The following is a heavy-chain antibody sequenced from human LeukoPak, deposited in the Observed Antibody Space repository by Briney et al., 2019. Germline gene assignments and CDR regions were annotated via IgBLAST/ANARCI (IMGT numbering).Heavy chain of an antibody. CDR1: GYTFTSYG. J-gene: IGHJ6*03. Sequence: GASVKVSCKASGYTFTSYGISWVRQAPGQGLEWMGWISAYNGNTNYAQKLQGRVTMTTDTSTSTAYMELRSLRSDDTAVYYCARELRPYYYYYMDVWGKGTTVTISS. CDR2: ISAYNGNT. D-gene: IGHD5-12*01. V-gene: IGHV1-18*01. CDR3: ARELRPYYYYYMDV.